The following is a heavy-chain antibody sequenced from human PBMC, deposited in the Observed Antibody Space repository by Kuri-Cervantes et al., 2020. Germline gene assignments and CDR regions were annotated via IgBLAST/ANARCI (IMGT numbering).Heavy chain of an antibody. Sequence: SETLSLTCTVSGGSISSYYWSWIRQPPGKGLEWIGYIYYSGSTNYNPSLKSRVTISVDTSKNQFSLKLSSVTAADTAVYYCARDVHPPGSAGQYYYDSSGTNYAYFDYWGQGTLVTVSS. J-gene: IGHJ4*02. CDR3: ARDVHPPGSAGQYYYDSSGTNYAYFDY. CDR2: IYYSGST. V-gene: IGHV4-59*12. CDR1: GGSISSYY. D-gene: IGHD3-22*01.